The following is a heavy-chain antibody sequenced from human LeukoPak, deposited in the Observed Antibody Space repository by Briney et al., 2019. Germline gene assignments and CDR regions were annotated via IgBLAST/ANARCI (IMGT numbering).Heavy chain of an antibody. J-gene: IGHJ6*04. D-gene: IGHD3/OR15-3a*01. CDR3: ARWLLDYRDV. CDR1: GESNNPHY. CDR2: IYKSGTT. V-gene: IGHV4-4*07. Sequence: SSETLSLTCTVSGESNNPHYWMCMRQSAGGGLGWNGHIYKSGTTNLHPSLTSRVTISLDTSRNQFSLKLRSVPGADTAGYCCARWLLDYRDVWGKGTTVTVSS.